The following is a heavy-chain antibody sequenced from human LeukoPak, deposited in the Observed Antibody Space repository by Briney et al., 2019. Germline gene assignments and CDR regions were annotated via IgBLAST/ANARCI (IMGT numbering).Heavy chain of an antibody. Sequence: GGSLRLSCAASGFSLTNYGMHWVRQTPGKGLVWVSHINHDGSLRNYADSVKGRFTVFRDIAKNTLYLHMSSLGAGDSAIYYCSRDVFSLGDSWGLGTLVIVSS. CDR2: INHDGSLR. D-gene: IGHD5/OR15-5a*01. CDR3: SRDVFSLGDS. V-gene: IGHV3-74*01. CDR1: GFSLTNYG. J-gene: IGHJ4*02.